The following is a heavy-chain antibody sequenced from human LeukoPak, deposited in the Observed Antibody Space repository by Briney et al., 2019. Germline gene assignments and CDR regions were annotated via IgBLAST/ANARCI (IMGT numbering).Heavy chain of an antibody. J-gene: IGHJ4*02. V-gene: IGHV1-69*13. CDR3: ASTDGYDSRYYFDY. D-gene: IGHD5-12*01. Sequence: ASVKVSCKASGGTFSSYAISWVRQAPGQGLEWMGGIIPIFGTANYAQKFQGRVTITADESTSTAYMELSSLRSEDTAVNYCASTDGYDSRYYFDYWGQGTLVTVSS. CDR2: IIPIFGTA. CDR1: GGTFSSYA.